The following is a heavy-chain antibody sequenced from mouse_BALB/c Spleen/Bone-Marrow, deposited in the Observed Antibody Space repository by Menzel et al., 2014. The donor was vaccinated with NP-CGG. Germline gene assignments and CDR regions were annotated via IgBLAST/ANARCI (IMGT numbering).Heavy chain of an antibody. CDR3: ARHAYYDQTEVSFVY. CDR2: ISGGGSYT. V-gene: IGHV5-9-2*01. Sequence: EVKLMESGGNLVKSGGSLKLSCAASGFTFSSYGMSWVRQTPEKRLEWVATISGGGSYTFYPDSVKGRFTISRDNAKNNLYLQPSSLRSEDTALYYCARHAYYDQTEVSFVYWGQGTLVTVSA. D-gene: IGHD2-4*01. J-gene: IGHJ3*01. CDR1: GFTFSSYG.